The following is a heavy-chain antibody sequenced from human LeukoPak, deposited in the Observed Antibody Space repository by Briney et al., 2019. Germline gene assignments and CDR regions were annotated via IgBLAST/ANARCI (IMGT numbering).Heavy chain of an antibody. J-gene: IGHJ6*02. Sequence: ASVKVSCKASGYTFTGYYMHWVRQAPGKGLEWTGGFDPEDGETIYAQKFQGRVTMTEDTSTDTAYMELSSLRSEDTAVYYCATTPMVKYYYYGMDVWGQGTTVTVSS. CDR3: ATTPMVKYYYYGMDV. CDR2: FDPEDGET. V-gene: IGHV1-24*01. CDR1: GYTFTGYY. D-gene: IGHD3-10*01.